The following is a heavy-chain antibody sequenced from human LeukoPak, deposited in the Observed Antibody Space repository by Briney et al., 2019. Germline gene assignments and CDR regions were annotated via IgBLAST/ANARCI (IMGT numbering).Heavy chain of an antibody. Sequence: QPGGSLGLSCAASGFTFSSYWMSWVRQAPGKGLEWVANIKQDGSEKYYVDSVKGRFTISRDNAKSSLYLQMNSLRAEDTAVYYCARDSFMTCFDYWGQGTLVTVSS. CDR1: GFTFSSYW. CDR3: ARDSFMTCFDY. V-gene: IGHV3-7*01. J-gene: IGHJ4*02. CDR2: IKQDGSEK.